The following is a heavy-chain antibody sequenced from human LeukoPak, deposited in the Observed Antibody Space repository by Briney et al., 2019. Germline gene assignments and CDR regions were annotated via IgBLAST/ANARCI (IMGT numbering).Heavy chain of an antibody. Sequence: SVKVSCKASGYTFTGYYMHWVRQAPGQGLEWMGWINPNSGGTNYAQKFQGRVTMTRDTSISTAYMELSRLRSDDTAVYYCARDQGTPTPYYYMDVWGKGTTVTVSS. CDR2: INPNSGGT. CDR3: ARDQGTPTPYYYMDV. J-gene: IGHJ6*03. D-gene: IGHD1-1*01. CDR1: GYTFTGYY. V-gene: IGHV1-2*02.